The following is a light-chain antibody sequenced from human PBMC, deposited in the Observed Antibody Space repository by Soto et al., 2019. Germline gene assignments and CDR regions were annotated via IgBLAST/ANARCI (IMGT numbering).Light chain of an antibody. CDR2: GAS. CDR1: QGISSY. J-gene: IGKJ1*01. Sequence: IQMTQSPSSLSASTGDRVTITCRASQGISSYLAWYQQKPGRAPKLLIFGASTLQSGVPSRFSGSGSGTDFTLTISSLQPEDFATYFCQKLNAYPPWTFGQGTKVDIK. V-gene: IGKV1-8*01. CDR3: QKLNAYPPWT.